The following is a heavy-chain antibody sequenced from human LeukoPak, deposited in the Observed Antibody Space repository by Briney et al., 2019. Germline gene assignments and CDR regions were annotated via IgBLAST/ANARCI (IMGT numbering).Heavy chain of an antibody. CDR3: ARGGAARLHFQN. Sequence: GGSLRLSCAASGFTFSTYAMHWVRQAPVKGLEWVAIIPYDGSNKYYADSVKGRFTISRDNSKNTLYLQMDSLRDEDTAVYYCARGGAARLHFQNWGQGTLVTVSS. J-gene: IGHJ1*01. CDR1: GFTFSTYA. D-gene: IGHD6-6*01. CDR2: IPYDGSNK. V-gene: IGHV3-30*04.